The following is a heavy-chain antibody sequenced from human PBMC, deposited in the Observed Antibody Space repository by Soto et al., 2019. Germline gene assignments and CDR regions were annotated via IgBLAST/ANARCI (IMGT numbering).Heavy chain of an antibody. Sequence: QVQLVESGGGVVQPGRSLRLSCAASGFTFSSYAMHWVRQAPGKGLEWLAVISYDGINKYYADSVKGRFTISRDNSKNTLYLQMNSRRAEDNVVYYCASHGSRGPWCQGTLVTVS. D-gene: IGHD3-10*01. CDR1: GFTFSSYA. J-gene: IGHJ5*02. V-gene: IGHV3-30-3*01. CDR3: ASHGSRGP. CDR2: ISYDGINK.